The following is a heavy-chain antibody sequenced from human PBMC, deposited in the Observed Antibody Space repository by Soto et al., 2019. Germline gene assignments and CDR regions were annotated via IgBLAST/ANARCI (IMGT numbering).Heavy chain of an antibody. Sequence: QLQLQESGPGLVKPSETLSLTCTVSGGSISSSSYYWGWIRQPPGKGLEWIGSIYYSGSTYYNPSLKSRVTISVDTSKNQFSLKLSSVTAADTAVYYCARHEEGVDDYGDFLPYNWFDPWGQGTLVTVSS. CDR1: GGSISSSSYY. CDR3: ARHEEGVDDYGDFLPYNWFDP. D-gene: IGHD4-17*01. V-gene: IGHV4-39*01. J-gene: IGHJ5*02. CDR2: IYYSGST.